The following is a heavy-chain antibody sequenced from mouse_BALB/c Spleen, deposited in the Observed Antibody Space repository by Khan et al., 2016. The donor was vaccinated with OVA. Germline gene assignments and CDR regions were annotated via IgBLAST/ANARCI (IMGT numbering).Heavy chain of an antibody. CDR2: IYPGSDNT. CDR3: AREWAAWFPY. V-gene: IGHV1-77*01. CDR1: GYTFTDYN. J-gene: IGHJ3*01. Sequence: QVQLQQSGAELARPGASVKLSRKTSGYTFTDYNINWMRQRTGQGLEWIGEIYPGSDNTFYNEKFRGKATLTADKSSSTAYMQLSSLTSEDSAVYFCAREWAAWFPYWGQGTLVTVSA.